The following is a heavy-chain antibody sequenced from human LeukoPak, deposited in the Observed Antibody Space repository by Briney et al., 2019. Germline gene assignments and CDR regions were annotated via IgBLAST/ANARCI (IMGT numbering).Heavy chain of an antibody. D-gene: IGHD6-13*01. CDR3: AKDPYSSSWRYYFDY. CDR1: GYTFTSYG. CDR2: ISAYNGNT. V-gene: IGHV1-18*01. J-gene: IGHJ4*02. Sequence: ASVKVSCKASGYTFTSYGISWVRQAPGQGLEWMGWISAYNGNTNYAQKLQGRVTMTTDTSTSTAYMELRSLRSDDTAVYYCAKDPYSSSWRYYFDYWGQGTLVTVSS.